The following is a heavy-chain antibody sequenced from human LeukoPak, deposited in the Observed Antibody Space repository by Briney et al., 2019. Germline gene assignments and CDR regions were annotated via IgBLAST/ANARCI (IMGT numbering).Heavy chain of an antibody. CDR3: ASSTYYYDSSALRYFYYYGMDV. V-gene: IGHV4-59*01. D-gene: IGHD3-22*01. Sequence: SETLSLTCTVSGGSISSYYWSWIRQPPGKGLEWIGYIYYSGSTNYNPSLKSRVTISVDTSKNQFSLKLSSVTAADTAVYYCASSTYYYDSSALRYFYYYGMDVWGQGTTVTVSS. CDR2: IYYSGST. CDR1: GGSISSYY. J-gene: IGHJ6*02.